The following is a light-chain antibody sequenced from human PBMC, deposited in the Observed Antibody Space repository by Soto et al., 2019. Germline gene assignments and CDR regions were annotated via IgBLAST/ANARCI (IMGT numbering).Light chain of an antibody. Sequence: QSALTQPASVSGSPGQSITISCTGTSSDVGGYNYVSWYQQHPGKAPKLMIYEVSNRHSGVSNRFFGSKSGNTASLTISGLQTEDEADYYCSSFTSINTWVFGGGTKVTVL. CDR1: SSDVGGYNY. V-gene: IGLV2-14*01. J-gene: IGLJ3*02. CDR2: EVS. CDR3: SSFTSINTWV.